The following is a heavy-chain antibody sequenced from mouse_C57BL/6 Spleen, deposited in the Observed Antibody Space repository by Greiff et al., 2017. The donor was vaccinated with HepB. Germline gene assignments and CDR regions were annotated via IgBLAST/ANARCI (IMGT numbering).Heavy chain of an antibody. CDR2: IYPRDGST. D-gene: IGHD2-2*01. CDR3: ARGYDGTWYAMDY. J-gene: IGHJ4*01. V-gene: IGHV1-85*01. Sequence: VQLQQSGPELVKPGASVKLSCKASGYTFTSYDINWVKQRPGQGLEWIGWIYPRDGSTKYNEKFKGKATLTVDTSSSTAYMELHSLTSEDSAVYFCARGYDGTWYAMDYWGQGTSVTVSS. CDR1: GYTFTSYD.